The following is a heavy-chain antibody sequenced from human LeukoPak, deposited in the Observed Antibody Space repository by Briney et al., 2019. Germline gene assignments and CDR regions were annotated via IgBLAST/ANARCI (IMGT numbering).Heavy chain of an antibody. Sequence: PGGSLTLSCAASGFTFSSYNMNWVRQAPGRGLEWVSSISSTTSYIFYADSLKARFTISRDNAKNSLYLQMNSLRAEDTAVYYCAREIDDNPVYWGQGTLVTVSS. D-gene: IGHD1-14*01. CDR3: AREIDDNPVY. V-gene: IGHV3-21*01. CDR2: ISSTTSYI. CDR1: GFTFSSYN. J-gene: IGHJ4*02.